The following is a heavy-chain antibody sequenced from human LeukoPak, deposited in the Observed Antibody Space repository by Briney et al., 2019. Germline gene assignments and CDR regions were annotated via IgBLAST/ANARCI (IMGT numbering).Heavy chain of an antibody. CDR1: GFTVSGNY. CDR2: LYTSGST. V-gene: IGHV3-53*01. D-gene: IGHD3-10*01. CDR3: AIWFGELSGQ. Sequence: GGSLRLSCAASGFTVSGNYMNWVRQAPGKGLEWVSILYTSGSTYYAGSVRGRFTISRDNSRNTVYLQMNSLRVEDTAVYYCAIWFGELSGQWGQGTLVTVSS. J-gene: IGHJ4*02.